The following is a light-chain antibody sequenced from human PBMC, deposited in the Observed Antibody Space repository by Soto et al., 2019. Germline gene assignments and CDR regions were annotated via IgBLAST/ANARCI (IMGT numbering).Light chain of an antibody. CDR2: DDS. CDR3: QVWESGRGV. CDR1: NIGGKS. V-gene: IGLV3-21*02. Sequence: SYELTQPPSVSVAPGQTARMTCGGNNIGGKSVHWYQQKPGQAPVLVVYDDSDRPSGIPERFSGSNSVNTATLTISRVAAGDEADYYCQVWESGRGVFGTGTKVTV. J-gene: IGLJ1*01.